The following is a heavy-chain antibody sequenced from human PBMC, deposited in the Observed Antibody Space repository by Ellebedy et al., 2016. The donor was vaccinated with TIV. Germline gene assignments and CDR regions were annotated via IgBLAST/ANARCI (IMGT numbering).Heavy chain of an antibody. Sequence: AASVKVSCKASGYTFTTYAMHWVRPSPGQRLAWMGWINAGNGNTKYSQKFQGRVTITRDTSANTAYMELSSLRSEDTAVYFCARAVYGMGWFDPWGLGTLVTVSS. CDR1: GYTFTTYA. CDR3: ARAVYGMGWFDP. V-gene: IGHV1-3*01. D-gene: IGHD2-8*01. J-gene: IGHJ5*02. CDR2: INAGNGNT.